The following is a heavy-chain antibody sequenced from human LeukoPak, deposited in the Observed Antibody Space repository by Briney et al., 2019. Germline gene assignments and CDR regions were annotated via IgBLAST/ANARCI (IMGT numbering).Heavy chain of an antibody. V-gene: IGHV3-23*01. D-gene: IGHD2-2*01. CDR2: ISGSGGST. CDR3: AKDATQSFIVVVPVDY. J-gene: IGHJ4*02. Sequence: PGGSLRLSCAASGFTFSRHAMSWVRQAPGKGLEWVSAISGSGGSTYYADSVKGRFTISRDNSKNTLYLQMNSLRAEDTAVYYCAKDATQSFIVVVPVDYWGQGTLVTVSS. CDR1: GFTFSRHA.